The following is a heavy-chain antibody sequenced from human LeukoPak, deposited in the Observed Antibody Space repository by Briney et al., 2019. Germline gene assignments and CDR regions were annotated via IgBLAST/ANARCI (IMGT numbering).Heavy chain of an antibody. V-gene: IGHV4-59*01. CDR2: IYYSGST. J-gene: IGHJ4*02. D-gene: IGHD6-13*01. CDR3: ARLAAAGSSYFDY. CDR1: GGSTSNDH. Sequence: CETLALTCTVSGGSTSNDHWSWIRQPPGKGLEWIGYIYYSGSTNYNPSLKSRVTISVDTSKNQFSLKLSSVTAADTAVYYCARLAAAGSSYFDYWGQRSLFSGSS.